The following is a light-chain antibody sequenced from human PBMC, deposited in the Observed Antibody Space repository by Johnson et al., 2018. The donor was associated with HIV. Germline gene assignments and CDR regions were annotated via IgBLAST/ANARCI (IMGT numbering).Light chain of an antibody. CDR2: DNN. CDR3: AAWDSGLSARYV. J-gene: IGLJ1*01. Sequence: VLTQPPSVSAAPGQKVTISCSGSSSNIGNNYVSWYQQLPGTAPKLLIYDNNKRPWGIPDRFSGSKSGTSATLGITGVHTGDEADYYCAAWDSGLSARYVFGPGT. V-gene: IGLV1-51*01. CDR1: SSNIGNNY.